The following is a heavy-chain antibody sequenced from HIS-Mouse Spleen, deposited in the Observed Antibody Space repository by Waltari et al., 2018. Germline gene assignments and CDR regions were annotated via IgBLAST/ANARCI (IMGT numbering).Heavy chain of an antibody. J-gene: IGHJ2*01. Sequence: QLQLQESGPGLVKPSETLSLTCTVSGGSISSSSYYWGWIRQPPGKGLQWIGSIYDIGSNYYNPTLKSRGTMSVETSTNPFSLKLSSVTAADTAVYYCARDIPYSSSWYDSYFDLWGRGNLVTVSS. CDR2: IYDIGSN. V-gene: IGHV4-39*07. CDR1: GGSISSSSYY. CDR3: ARDIPYSSSWYDSYFDL. D-gene: IGHD6-13*01.